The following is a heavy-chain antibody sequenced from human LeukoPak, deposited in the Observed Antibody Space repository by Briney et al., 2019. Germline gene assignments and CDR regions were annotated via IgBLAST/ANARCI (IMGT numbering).Heavy chain of an antibody. J-gene: IGHJ3*02. CDR3: ARDESRNPNDYGVNSDAFNI. Sequence: SETLSLTCTVSGGSISTSSYYWGWIRQPPRKGLEWIGSINYSGSTYNNPSLRSRVTISVDTAKNQFSLNLSSVTAADTAVYYCARDESRNPNDYGVNSDAFNIWGQGTMVTVSS. V-gene: IGHV4-39*07. CDR2: INYSGST. D-gene: IGHD4-23*01. CDR1: GGSISTSSYY.